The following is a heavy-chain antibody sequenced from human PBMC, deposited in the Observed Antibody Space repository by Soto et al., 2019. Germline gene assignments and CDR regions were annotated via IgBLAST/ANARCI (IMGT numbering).Heavy chain of an antibody. D-gene: IGHD5-12*01. CDR1: GYTFDNYA. Sequence: QVQLVQSGAQVKKPGASVKVSCKASGYTFDNYALHWVRQAPGRRLEWMGWIHAGNGYTQYSQSFQGRVTITRDTSASTVDMDLSRLRSEDTAVYYCARVQYSGYDFKLAFDIWGQGTMVTVSS. CDR2: IHAGNGYT. V-gene: IGHV1-3*01. J-gene: IGHJ3*02. CDR3: ARVQYSGYDFKLAFDI.